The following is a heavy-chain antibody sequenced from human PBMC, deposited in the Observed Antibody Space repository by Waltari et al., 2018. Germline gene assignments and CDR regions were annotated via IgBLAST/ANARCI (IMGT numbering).Heavy chain of an antibody. CDR3: ARDRLPDAFDI. CDR1: GGSISSSSYY. Sequence: QLQLQESGPGLVKPSETLSLTCTVSGGSISSSSYYWGWIRQPPGKGLEWIGSIYHSGSTYYNPSLKSRVTISVDTSKNQFSLKLSSVTAADTAVYYCARDRLPDAFDIWGQGTMVTVSS. V-gene: IGHV4-39*07. D-gene: IGHD5-18*01. CDR2: IYHSGST. J-gene: IGHJ3*02.